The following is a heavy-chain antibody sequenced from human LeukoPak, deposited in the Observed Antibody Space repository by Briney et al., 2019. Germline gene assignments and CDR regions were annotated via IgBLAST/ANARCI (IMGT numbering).Heavy chain of an antibody. J-gene: IGHJ6*02. CDR1: GGSFSGYY. D-gene: IGHD6-13*01. V-gene: IGHV4-34*01. CDR3: ANIAAARDYYGMDV. Sequence: PSETLSLTCAVYGGSFSGYYWSWIRQPPGKGLEWIGEINHSGSTNYNPSLKSRVTISVGTSKNQFSLKLSSVTAADTAVYYCANIAAARDYYGMDVWGQGTTVTVSS. CDR2: INHSGST.